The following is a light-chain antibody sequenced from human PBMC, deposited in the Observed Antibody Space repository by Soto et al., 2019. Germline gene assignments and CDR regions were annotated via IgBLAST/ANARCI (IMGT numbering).Light chain of an antibody. V-gene: IGKV1-5*03. Sequence: DIQMTQSPSSLSASVGDRVTITCRASQSSSRCLAWYQQKPWHAPKLLIYLASSLESGVPSRFSGSRSGTEFTLTISNLQPDDFATYFCQQYNSNSISFGHWTRLEIK. J-gene: IGKJ5*01. CDR1: QSSSRC. CDR2: LAS. CDR3: QQYNSNSIS.